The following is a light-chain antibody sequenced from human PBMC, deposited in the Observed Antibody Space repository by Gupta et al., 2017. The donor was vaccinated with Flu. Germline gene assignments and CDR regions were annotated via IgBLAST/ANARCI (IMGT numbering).Light chain of an antibody. CDR2: DDS. V-gene: IGLV2-14*04. J-gene: IGLJ2*01. CDR1: SSAVGGYNY. CDR3: PSYTTSSYIWV. Sequence: MTSNSSGTSSAVGGYNYVSWYHQPPGTAPKLLIYDDSRRPAGVPDRFSGSKSATTASLTITWLQAEEEADYYCPSYTTSSYIWVFGGGTRLTVL.